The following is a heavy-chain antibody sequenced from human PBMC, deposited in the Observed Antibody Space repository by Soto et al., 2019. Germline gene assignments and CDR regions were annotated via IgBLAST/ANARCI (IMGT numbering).Heavy chain of an antibody. CDR3: ARDGSHQGLDY. J-gene: IGHJ4*02. CDR1: GGSISNGCYY. Sequence: PSETLSLTCSVSGGSISNGCYYWSWIRQHPGKGLEWIGYINYSGSTYYNPSLKSRVTISVDTSKNQFSLKLSSVTAADTAVYYCARDGSHQGLDYWGQGTLVTVS. D-gene: IGHD1-26*01. V-gene: IGHV4-31*03. CDR2: INYSGST.